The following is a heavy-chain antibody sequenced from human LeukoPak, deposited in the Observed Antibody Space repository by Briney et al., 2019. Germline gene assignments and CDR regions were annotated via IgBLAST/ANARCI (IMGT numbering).Heavy chain of an antibody. J-gene: IGHJ4*02. V-gene: IGHV3-23*01. CDR1: GFTFSSYA. CDR2: ISGSGGST. D-gene: IGHD3-22*01. Sequence: PGGSLRLSCAASGFTFSSYAMSWVRQAPGKGLEWVSAISGSGGSTYYADSVKGRFTISRDNSKNTLYLQMNSLRAEDTAVYYCAKEGVGIVLVITNYFDYWGQGTLVTVSS. CDR3: AKEGVGIVLVITNYFDY.